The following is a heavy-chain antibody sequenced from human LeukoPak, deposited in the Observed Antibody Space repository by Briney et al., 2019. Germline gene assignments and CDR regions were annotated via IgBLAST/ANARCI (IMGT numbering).Heavy chain of an antibody. V-gene: IGHV3-20*04. CDR2: INWNGGST. CDR3: VRGYGSGSLYYYYYMDV. CDR1: GFTFDDYG. D-gene: IGHD3-10*01. J-gene: IGHJ6*03. Sequence: GGSLRLSCAASGFTFDDYGMSWVRQAPGKGLEWVSGINWNGGSTGYADSVKGRFTISRDNAKNSLYLQMNSLRAEDTALYYCVRGYGSGSLYYYYYMDVWGKGTTVTVSS.